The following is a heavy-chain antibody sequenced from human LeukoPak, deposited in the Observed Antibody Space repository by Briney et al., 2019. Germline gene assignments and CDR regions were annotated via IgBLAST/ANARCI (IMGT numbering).Heavy chain of an antibody. CDR1: GITFSSYW. D-gene: IGHD3-22*01. Sequence: PGGSLRLSCAASGITFSSYWMSWVRQAPGKGLEWVANIKQDGSEKYYVDSVKGRFTISRDNAKNSLYLQMNSLRAEDTAVYYCARDRYYDSSGYYYSAFDIWGQGTMVTVSS. V-gene: IGHV3-7*03. J-gene: IGHJ3*02. CDR3: ARDRYYDSSGYYYSAFDI. CDR2: IKQDGSEK.